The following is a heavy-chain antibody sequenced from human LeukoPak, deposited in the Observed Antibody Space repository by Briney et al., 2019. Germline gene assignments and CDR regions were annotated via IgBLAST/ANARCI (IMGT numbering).Heavy chain of an antibody. V-gene: IGHV1-69*13. CDR2: IIPIFGTA. D-gene: IGHD3-22*01. CDR1: GGTFSSYA. Sequence: ASVKVSCKASGGTFSSYAISWVRRAPGQGLEWMGGIIPIFGTANYAQKFQGRVTITADESTSTAYMELSSLRSEDTAVYYCARALYYDSSGYLGLDAFDIWGQGTMVTVSS. CDR3: ARALYYDSSGYLGLDAFDI. J-gene: IGHJ3*02.